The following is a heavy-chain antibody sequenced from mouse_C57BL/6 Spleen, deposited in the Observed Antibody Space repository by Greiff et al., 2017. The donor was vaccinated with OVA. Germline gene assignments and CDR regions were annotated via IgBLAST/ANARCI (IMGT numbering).Heavy chain of an antibody. D-gene: IGHD1-1*02. V-gene: IGHV1-64*01. Sequence: VQLQQSGAELVKPGASVKLSCKASGYTFTSYWMHWVKQRPGQGLEWIGMIHPNSGSTNYNEKFKSKATLTVDKSSSTAYMQLSSLTSEDAAGYDCARGGLFPAWIAYWGQGTLVTVSA. J-gene: IGHJ3*01. CDR1: GYTFTSYW. CDR3: ARGGLFPAWIAY. CDR2: IHPNSGST.